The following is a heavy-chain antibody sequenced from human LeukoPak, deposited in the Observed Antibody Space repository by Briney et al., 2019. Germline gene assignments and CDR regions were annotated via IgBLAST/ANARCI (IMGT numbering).Heavy chain of an antibody. J-gene: IGHJ5*02. CDR2: ISSSGSTI. V-gene: IGHV3-11*04. D-gene: IGHD2-15*01. CDR1: GFTVSSNY. CDR3: ARAGRFCSGGSCYRITNWFDP. Sequence: GGSLRLSCAASGFTVSSNYMSWVRQAPGKGLEWVSYISSSGSTIYYADSVKGRFTISRDNAKNSLYLQMNSLRAEDTAVYYCARAGRFCSGGSCYRITNWFDPWGQGTLVTVSS.